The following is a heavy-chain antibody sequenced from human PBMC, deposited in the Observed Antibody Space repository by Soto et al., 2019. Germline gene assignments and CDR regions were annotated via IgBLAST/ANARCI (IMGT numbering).Heavy chain of an antibody. Sequence: ASGTVSCKASCYTVTRYAMHWVRQAPIQKPEWMGWINAVNGNTKYAQKFQGRVTITRETSASTAYMELSSLRSEDTAVYYCARDLRCSGGSCYASLDVWGKGTQVTVSS. V-gene: IGHV1-3*01. J-gene: IGHJ6*04. D-gene: IGHD2-15*01. CDR3: ARDLRCSGGSCYASLDV. CDR1: CYTVTRYA. CDR2: INAVNGNT.